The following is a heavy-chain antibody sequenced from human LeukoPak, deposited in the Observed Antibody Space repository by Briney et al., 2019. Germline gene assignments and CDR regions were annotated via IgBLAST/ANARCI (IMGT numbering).Heavy chain of an antibody. CDR3: ARVTYYYDSSGYLGDAFDI. Sequence: PSETLSLTCAVYGGSFSGYYWSWIRQPPGKGLEWFGEINHSGSTNYNPSLKSRVTISVDTSKNQFSLMLSSVTAADTAVYYCARVTYYYDSSGYLGDAFDICGQGTMVTVSS. D-gene: IGHD3-22*01. V-gene: IGHV4-34*01. CDR2: INHSGST. J-gene: IGHJ3*02. CDR1: GGSFSGYY.